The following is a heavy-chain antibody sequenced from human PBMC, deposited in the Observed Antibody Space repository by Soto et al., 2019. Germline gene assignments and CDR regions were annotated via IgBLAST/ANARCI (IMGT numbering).Heavy chain of an antibody. V-gene: IGHV3-33*01. CDR1: GFTFSSYG. CDR3: ARDGADYLQLKYYFDY. D-gene: IGHD4-17*01. Sequence: RLSCTASGFTFSSYGMHWVRQAPGKGLEWVALIWYDATNKYYAASVKGRFTISRDNSKNTLYLQMNSLRAEDTAVYYCARDGADYLQLKYYFDYWGQGTLVTVSS. J-gene: IGHJ4*02. CDR2: IWYDATNK.